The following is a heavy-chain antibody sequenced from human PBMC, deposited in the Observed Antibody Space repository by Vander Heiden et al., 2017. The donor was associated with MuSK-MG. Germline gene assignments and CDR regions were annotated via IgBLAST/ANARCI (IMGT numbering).Heavy chain of an antibody. CDR1: GYNFARYL. CDR2: ISLSDGAP. Sequence: EVQLVQSGAEVKEHGESLRISCQGSGYNFARYLIGCVRQMPVKGLEWIGIISLSDGAPTDILSCEGHVTMSADRSISTASLQWRTLMTSAPSMYFCARDSPGKPASVLDLWARGTLVTV. D-gene: IGHD2-21*01. J-gene: IGHJ2*01. V-gene: IGHV5-51*01. CDR3: ARDSPGKPASVLDL.